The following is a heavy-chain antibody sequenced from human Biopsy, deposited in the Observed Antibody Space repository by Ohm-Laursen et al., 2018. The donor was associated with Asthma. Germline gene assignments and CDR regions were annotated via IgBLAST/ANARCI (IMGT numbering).Heavy chain of an antibody. CDR1: GFSLRTPGVG. CDR2: IYWDDYN. Sequence: TQTLTLTCSFSGFSLRTPGVGVGWIRQSPGKALEWLALIYWDDYNLFRPSLKRRLTITKDPSKNQVVLTMTKMDPVDSGTYYCAHQYSSLRGWAFDPWGQGTLVTVAS. D-gene: IGHD6-6*01. V-gene: IGHV2-5*02. CDR3: AHQYSSLRGWAFDP. J-gene: IGHJ5*02.